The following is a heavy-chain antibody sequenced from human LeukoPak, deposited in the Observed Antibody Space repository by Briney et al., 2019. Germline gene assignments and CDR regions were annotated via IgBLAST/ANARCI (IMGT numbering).Heavy chain of an antibody. J-gene: IGHJ4*02. V-gene: IGHV3-30*04. Sequence: GGSLRLSCAASGFTFSSYAMHWVRQAPGKGLEWVAVISYDGSNKYYADSVKGRFTISRDNAKNSLYLQMNSLRAEDMAVYYCARGPTSRGVAFDYWGQGTMVTVSS. CDR1: GFTFSSYA. D-gene: IGHD2-15*01. CDR3: ARGPTSRGVAFDY. CDR2: ISYDGSNK.